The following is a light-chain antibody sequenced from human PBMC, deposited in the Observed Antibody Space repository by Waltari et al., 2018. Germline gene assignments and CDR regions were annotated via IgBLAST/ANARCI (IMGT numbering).Light chain of an antibody. CDR2: HVS. CDR3: SSYRSGSTLV. J-gene: IGLJ2*01. V-gene: IGLV2-14*01. Sequence: QSALTQPASVSGSPGQSITISCTGTTSDISVYKYVSWYQQHPGKVPKVIIYHVSNRPSGISTRFSGSKSGNTASLTISGLQAEDEADYYCSSYRSGSTLVFGGGTKVTVL. CDR1: TSDISVYKY.